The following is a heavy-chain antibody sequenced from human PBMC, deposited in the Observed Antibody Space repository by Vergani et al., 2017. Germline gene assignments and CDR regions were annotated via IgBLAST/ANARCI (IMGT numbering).Heavy chain of an antibody. J-gene: IGHJ4*02. V-gene: IGHV3-30*18. CDR1: GFTFSSYG. Sequence: VQLVESGGGVVQPGRSLRLSCAASGFTFSSYGMHWVRQAPGKGLEWVAVISYDGSNKYYADSVKGRFTISRDNSKNTLYLQMNSLRAEDTAVYYCAKDLVVVIRYYFDYWGQGTLVTVSS. CDR3: AKDLVVVIRYYFDY. CDR2: ISYDGSNK. D-gene: IGHD3-22*01.